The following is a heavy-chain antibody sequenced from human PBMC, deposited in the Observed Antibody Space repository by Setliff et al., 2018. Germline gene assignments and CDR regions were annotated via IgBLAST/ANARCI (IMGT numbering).Heavy chain of an antibody. J-gene: IGHJ4*01. CDR1: GFTFGDFA. CDR2: IGGRGIST. V-gene: IGHV3-23*01. D-gene: IGHD1-20*01. Sequence: LRLSCAASGFTFGDFAMTWVRQAPGKGLEWVSGIGGRGISTYYADSVKGRFIISRDNSENTLYLQMNSLRVEDTALYYYARDGNNWNDLDYWGHGTLVTVSS. CDR3: ARDGNNWNDLDY.